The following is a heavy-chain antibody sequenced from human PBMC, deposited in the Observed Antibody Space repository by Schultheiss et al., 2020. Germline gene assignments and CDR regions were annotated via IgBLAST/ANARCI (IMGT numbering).Heavy chain of an antibody. D-gene: IGHD6-19*01. CDR3: ATSSGWYKGPPYYFDY. CDR1: RFTFSSYS. Sequence: GESLKISCAASRFTFSSYSMNWVRQAPGKGLEWVSSISSSSSTIYYADSVKGRFTISRDNAKNSLYLQMNSLRDEDTAVYYCATSSGWYKGPPYYFDYWGQGTLVTVSS. CDR2: ISSSSSTI. V-gene: IGHV3-48*02. J-gene: IGHJ4*02.